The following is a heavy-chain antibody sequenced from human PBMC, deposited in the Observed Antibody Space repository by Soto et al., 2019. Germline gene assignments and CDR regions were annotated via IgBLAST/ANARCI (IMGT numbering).Heavy chain of an antibody. J-gene: IGHJ3*02. CDR2: IYYSGST. Sequence: PSETLSLTCNVSGASINTYYWSWIRQPPQKGLEWIGYIYYSGSTNYNPSLKSRVTISVDTSKNQFSLKLSSVTAADTAVYYCARGEYSYGHDAFDIWGQGTMVTVS. V-gene: IGHV4-59*01. CDR3: ARGEYSYGHDAFDI. D-gene: IGHD5-18*01. CDR1: GASINTYY.